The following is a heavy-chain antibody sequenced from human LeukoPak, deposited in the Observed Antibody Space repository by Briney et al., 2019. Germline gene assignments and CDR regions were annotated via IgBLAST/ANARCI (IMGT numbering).Heavy chain of an antibody. D-gene: IGHD3-3*01. CDR1: GVSISSSNSY. J-gene: IGHJ4*02. Sequence: SESLSLTCTVSGVSISSSNSYWGWIRQPPGKGLEWIGSIYYSGSTYYNPSLKSRVTISVDTSKNQFSLKLSSVTAADTAVYYCARVGFWSGYPLLFDYWGQGTLVTVSS. CDR3: ARVGFWSGYPLLFDY. V-gene: IGHV4-39*07. CDR2: IYYSGST.